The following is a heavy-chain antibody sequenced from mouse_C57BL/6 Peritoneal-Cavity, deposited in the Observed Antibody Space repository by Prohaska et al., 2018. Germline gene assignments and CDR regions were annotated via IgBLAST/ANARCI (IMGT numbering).Heavy chain of an antibody. CDR1: GYTFTDYY. CDR2: IFPGSGST. Sequence: QVQLQQSGPELVKPGASVKISCQASGYTFTDYYINWVKQRPGQGLEWIGWIFPGSGSTYYNEKFKGKATLTVDKSSSTAYMLLSSLTSEDSAVYFCARGQFITTVVAFDYWGQGTTLTVSS. CDR3: ARGQFITTVVAFDY. V-gene: IGHV1-75*01. D-gene: IGHD1-1*01. J-gene: IGHJ2*01.